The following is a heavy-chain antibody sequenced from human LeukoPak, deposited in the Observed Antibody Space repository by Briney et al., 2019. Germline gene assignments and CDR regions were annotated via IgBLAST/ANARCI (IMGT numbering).Heavy chain of an antibody. D-gene: IGHD5-24*01. CDR3: ARKNGDGYNFRYFDY. J-gene: IGHJ4*02. Sequence: GASLRLSCAASGFTFSSYAMSWVRQAPGKGLEWVSAISGSGGSTYYADSVKGRFTISRDNAKNSLYLQMNSLRAEDTAVYYCARKNGDGYNFRYFDYWGQGTLVTVSS. CDR1: GFTFSSYA. V-gene: IGHV3-23*01. CDR2: ISGSGGST.